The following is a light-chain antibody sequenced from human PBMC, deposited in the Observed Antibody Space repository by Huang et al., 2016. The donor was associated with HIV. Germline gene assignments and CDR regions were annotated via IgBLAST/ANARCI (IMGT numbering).Light chain of an antibody. CDR2: DAS. V-gene: IGKV1-33*01. Sequence: DIQMTQSPSSLSASVGDRVTITCQASQGIGKYLNWYQHRPGPAPNLLIYDASTLGTGVPSSFSGNGSVTDFTFTISSLQPEDIATYYCQQYDNQYTFGQGTNLEIK. J-gene: IGKJ2*01. CDR3: QQYDNQYT. CDR1: QGIGKY.